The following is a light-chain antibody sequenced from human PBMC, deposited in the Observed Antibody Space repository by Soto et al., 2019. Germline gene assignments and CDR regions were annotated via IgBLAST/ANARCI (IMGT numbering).Light chain of an antibody. J-gene: IGKJ2*02. V-gene: IGKV1-5*01. Sequence: DIQMTQSPSSLSASVGDRVTITCRASQTISNWLAWYQQKPGRAPKLLIYAASTLESGVPSRFSGRGSGIEFTLTISSLQPDDFATYYCQHSNSHLCTFGQGTKLEIK. CDR2: AAS. CDR1: QTISNW. CDR3: QHSNSHLCT.